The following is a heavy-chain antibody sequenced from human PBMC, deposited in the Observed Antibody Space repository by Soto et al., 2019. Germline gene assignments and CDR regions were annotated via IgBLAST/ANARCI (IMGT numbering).Heavy chain of an antibody. Sequence: PSETLSLTCAVYGGSFSGYYWSWIRQPPGKGLEWIGEINHSGSTNYNPSLKSRVTISADTSKNQFSLKLSSVTAADTAVYYCARYDDYIWGSYTRPRAFDIWGQGTMVTVSS. D-gene: IGHD3-16*01. J-gene: IGHJ3*02. V-gene: IGHV4-34*01. CDR3: ARYDDYIWGSYTRPRAFDI. CDR2: INHSGST. CDR1: GGSFSGYY.